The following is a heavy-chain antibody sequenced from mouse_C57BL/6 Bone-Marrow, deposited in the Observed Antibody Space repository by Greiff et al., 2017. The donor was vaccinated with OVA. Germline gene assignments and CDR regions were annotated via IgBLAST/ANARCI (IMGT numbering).Heavy chain of an antibody. Sequence: EVKLMESGPGLVKPSQSLSLTCSVTGYSITSGYYWNWIRQFPGNKLEWMGYISYDGSNNYNPSLKNRISITRDTSKNQFFLKLNSVTTEDTATYYCAREEGYDYEPFAYWGQGTLVTVSA. J-gene: IGHJ3*01. D-gene: IGHD2-4*01. CDR1: GYSITSGYY. V-gene: IGHV3-6*01. CDR3: AREEGYDYEPFAY. CDR2: ISYDGSN.